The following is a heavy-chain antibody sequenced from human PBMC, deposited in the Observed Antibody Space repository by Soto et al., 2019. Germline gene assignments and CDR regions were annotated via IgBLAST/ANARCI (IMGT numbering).Heavy chain of an antibody. CDR2: IYYSGST. CDR3: ARGGMEQQLSTPYY. Sequence: PSETLSLTCTVSGGSISSGGYYWSWIRQHPGKGLEWIGYIYYSGSTYYNPSLKSRVTISVDTSKNQFSLKLSSVTAADTAVYYCARGGMEQQLSTPYYWGQGTLVTAPQ. J-gene: IGHJ4*02. CDR1: GGSISSGGYY. V-gene: IGHV4-31*03. D-gene: IGHD6-13*01.